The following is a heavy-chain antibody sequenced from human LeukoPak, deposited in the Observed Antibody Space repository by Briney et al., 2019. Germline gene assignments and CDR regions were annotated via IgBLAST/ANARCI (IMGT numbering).Heavy chain of an antibody. CDR1: GGSISSYY. CDR3: ARQIRLLWFGESTYNWFDP. V-gene: IGHV4-59*01. J-gene: IGHJ5*02. D-gene: IGHD3-10*01. CDR2: IYYSGST. Sequence: NPSETLSLTCTVSGGSISSYYWSWIRQPPGKGLEWIGYIYYSGSTNYNPSLKSRVTISVDTSKNQFSLKLSSVTAADTAVYYCARQIRLLWFGESTYNWFDPWGQGTLVTVSS.